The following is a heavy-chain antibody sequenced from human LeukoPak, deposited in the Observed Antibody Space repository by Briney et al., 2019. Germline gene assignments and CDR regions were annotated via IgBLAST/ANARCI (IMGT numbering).Heavy chain of an antibody. CDR1: GGSISSYY. Sequence: SETLSLTCTGSGGSISSYYWTWIRQPPGKGLEWIGYISYSGSTKYNPSLKSRVTISKDASKNQFSLKLSSVSAADTAVYYCARAYSGWGWFDPWGQGTLVTVSS. J-gene: IGHJ5*02. CDR2: ISYSGST. CDR3: ARAYSGWGWFDP. V-gene: IGHV4-59*01. D-gene: IGHD6-19*01.